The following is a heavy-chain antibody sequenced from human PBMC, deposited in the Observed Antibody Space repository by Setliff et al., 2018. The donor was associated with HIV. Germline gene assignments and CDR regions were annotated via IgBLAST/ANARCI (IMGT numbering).Heavy chain of an antibody. J-gene: IGHJ6*03. CDR1: GFTFSDAA. Sequence: PGGSLRLSCAASGFTFSDAAVHWVRQAPGKGLEWVAVISDDGSNTYYADSVKGRFTISRDNSKNTLYLQMNSLRAEDTAVYYCARSPSSVYYYYYYMDVWGKGTTVTVSS. CDR3: ARSPSSVYYYYYYMDV. CDR2: ISDDGSNT. V-gene: IGHV3-30*07.